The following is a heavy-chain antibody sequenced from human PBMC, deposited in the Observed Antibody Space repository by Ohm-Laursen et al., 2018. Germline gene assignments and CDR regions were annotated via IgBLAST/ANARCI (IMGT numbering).Heavy chain of an antibody. CDR2: IKPDGSDK. V-gene: IGHV3-7*03. CDR1: GFTFDDYG. D-gene: IGHD1-26*01. J-gene: IGHJ4*02. CDR3: AKVASGGYYYFDY. Sequence: SLRLSCAASGFTFDDYGMSWVRQAPGKGLEWVANIKPDGSDKYYVDSVKGRFTISRDNAKSSLYLQMNSLRAEDTALYYCAKVASGGYYYFDYWGQGTLVTVSS.